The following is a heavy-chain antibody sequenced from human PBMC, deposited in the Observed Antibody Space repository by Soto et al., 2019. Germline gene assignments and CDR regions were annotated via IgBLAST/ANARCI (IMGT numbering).Heavy chain of an antibody. J-gene: IGHJ5*02. Sequence: SLRLSCAASGFTFSSYAMSWVRQAPGKGLEWVSGISGTGSRAYYADSVKGRFTISRDNSKNTLYLQMNSLRAEDTAVYYCAKELEGNSGYEYTSGWRFSNFGHWGQGTLVTVSS. CDR1: GFTFSSYA. CDR2: ISGTGSRA. D-gene: IGHD5-12*01. CDR3: AKELEGNSGYEYTSGWRFSNFGH. V-gene: IGHV3-23*01.